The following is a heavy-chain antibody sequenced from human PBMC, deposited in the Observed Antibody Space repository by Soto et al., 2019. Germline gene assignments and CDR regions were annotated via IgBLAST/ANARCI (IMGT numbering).Heavy chain of an antibody. J-gene: IGHJ6*03. CDR3: AKGGGPNYYYYMDA. D-gene: IGHD2-15*01. CDR1: GFTFSSYA. V-gene: IGHV3-23*01. Sequence: EVQLLESGGGLVQPGGSLRLSCAASGFTFSSYAMSWVRQAPGKGLEWVSTITGSGGSTYYADSVKGRFTISRDNSKNTLCLQMNSLRGEDTAVYYCAKGGGPNYYYYMDAWGIGTTVSVSS. CDR2: ITGSGGST.